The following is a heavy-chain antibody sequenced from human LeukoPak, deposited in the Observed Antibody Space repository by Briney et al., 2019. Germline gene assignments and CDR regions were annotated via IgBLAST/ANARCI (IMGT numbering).Heavy chain of an antibody. Sequence: PGGSLRLSCTTSGFTFGDYGMSWVRQAPGKGLEWVSAISGSGGSTYYADSVKGRFTISRDNSKNTLYLQMNSLRAEDTAVYYXXXXXXXYYYDSSGYEYWGQGTLVTVSS. J-gene: IGHJ4*02. CDR1: GFTFGDYG. V-gene: IGHV3-23*01. CDR2: ISGSGGST. D-gene: IGHD3-22*01. CDR3: XXXXXXYYYDSSGYEY.